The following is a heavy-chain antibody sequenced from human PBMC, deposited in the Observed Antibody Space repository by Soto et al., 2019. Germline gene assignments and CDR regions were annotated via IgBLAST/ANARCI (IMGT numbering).Heavy chain of an antibody. CDR3: ARDYPGSSWSMYYYYGMDV. V-gene: IGHV1-18*04. CDR2: ISAYNGNT. CDR1: GYTFTSYG. J-gene: IGHJ6*02. D-gene: IGHD6-13*01. Sequence: ASVKVSCKASGYTFTSYGISWVRQAPGQGLEWMGWISAYNGNTNYAQKLQGRVTMTTDTSTSTAYMELRSLRSDDTAVYYCARDYPGSSWSMYYYYGMDVWGQGTTVTVSS.